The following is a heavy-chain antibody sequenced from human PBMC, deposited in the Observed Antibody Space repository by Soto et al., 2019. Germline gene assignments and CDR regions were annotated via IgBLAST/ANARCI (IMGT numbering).Heavy chain of an antibody. Sequence: AGGSLRLSCGASGVTLSSNYISWGRPAPGKGLEWVSVIYSGGSTYYADSVKGRFTISRHNSKNTLYLQMNSLRAEDTAVYYCARAKRPGDHDAFDIWGQGTMVTVSS. D-gene: IGHD2-21*01. V-gene: IGHV3-53*04. CDR3: ARAKRPGDHDAFDI. CDR2: IYSGGST. CDR1: GVTLSSNY. J-gene: IGHJ3*02.